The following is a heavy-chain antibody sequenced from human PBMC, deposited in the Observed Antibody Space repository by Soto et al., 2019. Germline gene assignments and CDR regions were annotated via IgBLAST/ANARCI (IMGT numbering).Heavy chain of an antibody. CDR3: ARCFNGCSSTSFYFWFGP. J-gene: IGHJ5*02. CDR2: IYPSDSYT. V-gene: IGHV5-10-1*01. D-gene: IGHD2-2*01. Sequence: ESLKISCKGSGYNFAGYWIAWQRQMPGKGLELMGIIYPSDSYTNYSPSFQGHGTISADKAISTAYLQWSSLKASDTAMYYWARCFNGCSSTSFYFWFGPGGQGTLVNVSS. CDR1: GYNFAGYW.